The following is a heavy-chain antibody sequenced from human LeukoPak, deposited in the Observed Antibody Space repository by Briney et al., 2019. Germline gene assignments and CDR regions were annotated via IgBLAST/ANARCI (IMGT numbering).Heavy chain of an antibody. Sequence: GGSPRLSCAASGFIFSSYGMYWVRQAPGKGLEWVGIISYDGSNQFYADSVKGRFTISRDNSKNTLYLQMNNLRPEDTAVYYCAKDVEGWGQGTLVTVSA. J-gene: IGHJ4*02. CDR3: AKDVEG. CDR2: ISYDGSNQ. V-gene: IGHV3-30*18. CDR1: GFIFSSYG.